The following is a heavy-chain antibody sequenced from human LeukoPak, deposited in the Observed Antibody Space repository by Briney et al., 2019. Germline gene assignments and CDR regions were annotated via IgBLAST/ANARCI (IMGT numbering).Heavy chain of an antibody. CDR3: ARAGPPAFDP. CDR2: ISYSGSTT. CDR1: GFTFSDSA. J-gene: IGHJ5*02. V-gene: IGHV3-48*03. Sequence: GGSLRLSCAASGFTFSDSAMTWVRQAPGKGLEWVSYISYSGSTTSYADSVKGRFTISRDNAKNSLYLQMNSLRAEDTAVYYCARAGPPAFDPWGQGTLVTVSS.